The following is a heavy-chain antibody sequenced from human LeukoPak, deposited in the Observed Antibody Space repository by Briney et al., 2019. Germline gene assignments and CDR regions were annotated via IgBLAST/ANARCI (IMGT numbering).Heavy chain of an antibody. CDR3: ARGSYYDSSPPDAFDI. Sequence: ASVKVSCKASGYTFTSYYMHWVRQAPGQGLEWMGIINPSGGSTSYAQKFQGRVTMTRDMSTSTVYVELSSLRSEDTAVYYCARGSYYDSSPPDAFDIWGQGTMVTVSS. J-gene: IGHJ3*02. CDR2: INPSGGST. V-gene: IGHV1-46*01. CDR1: GYTFTSYY. D-gene: IGHD3-22*01.